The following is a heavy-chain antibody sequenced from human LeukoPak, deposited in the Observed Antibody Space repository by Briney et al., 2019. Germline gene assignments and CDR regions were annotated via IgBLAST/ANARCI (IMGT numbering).Heavy chain of an antibody. CDR2: MNPNSGNT. V-gene: IGHV1-8*01. J-gene: IGHJ4*02. Sequence: EASVKVSCKASGYTFTSYDINWVRQATGQGLEWMGWMNPNSGNTGYAQKFQGRVTMTRNTSISTAYMELSSLRSEDTAVYYCARTEGKTQLSGYRLGGGGFDYWGQGTLVTVSS. CDR3: ARTEGKTQLSGYRLGGGGFDY. D-gene: IGHD5-12*01. CDR1: GYTFTSYD.